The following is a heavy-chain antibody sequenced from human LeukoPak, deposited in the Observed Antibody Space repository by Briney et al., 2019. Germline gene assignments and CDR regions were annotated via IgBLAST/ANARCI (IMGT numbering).Heavy chain of an antibody. V-gene: IGHV4-34*01. Sequence: PSETLSLTCAVYGGSFSGYYWSWIRQPPGKGLEWIGEINHSGSTNYNPSLKSRVTISVDTSKNQFSLKLSSVTAAGTTVYYCAASRYDYGDYVPLVYWGQGTLVTVSS. D-gene: IGHD4-17*01. J-gene: IGHJ4*02. CDR2: INHSGST. CDR1: GGSFSGYY. CDR3: AASRYDYGDYVPLVY.